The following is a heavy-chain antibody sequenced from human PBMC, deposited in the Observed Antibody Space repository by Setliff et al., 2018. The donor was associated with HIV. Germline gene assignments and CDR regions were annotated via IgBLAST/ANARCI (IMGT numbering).Heavy chain of an antibody. V-gene: IGHV1-18*01. CDR2: ISTYNGNT. D-gene: IGHD6-6*01. J-gene: IGHJ4*02. CDR3: ARSRYSSSSGDY. CDR1: GYTFTSYG. Sequence: ASVKVSCKASGYTFTSYGISWVRQAPGQGLEWMGWISTYNGNTNYAPKLQGRVTMTTDASTSTAYMELRSLTSDDTAVYYCARSRYSSSSGDYWGQGTLVTVSS.